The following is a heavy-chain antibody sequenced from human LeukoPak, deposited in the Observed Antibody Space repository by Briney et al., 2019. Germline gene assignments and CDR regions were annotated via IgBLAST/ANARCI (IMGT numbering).Heavy chain of an antibody. Sequence: ASVKVSCKASGYTFTSYYMHWVRQAPGQGLEWMGITNPSGGSTSYAQKFQGRVTMTRDTSTSTVYMELSSLRSEDTAVYYCARVSFMVRGVTTREHAFDIWGQGTMVTVSS. V-gene: IGHV1-46*01. CDR2: TNPSGGST. D-gene: IGHD3-10*01. CDR1: GYTFTSYY. J-gene: IGHJ3*02. CDR3: ARVSFMVRGVTTREHAFDI.